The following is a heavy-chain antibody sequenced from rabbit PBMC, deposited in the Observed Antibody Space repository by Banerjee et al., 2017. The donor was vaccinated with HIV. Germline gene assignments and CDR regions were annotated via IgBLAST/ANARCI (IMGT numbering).Heavy chain of an antibody. V-gene: IGHV1S45*01. CDR3: ARDQTGDGVSVHTL. CDR2: INTGSGST. Sequence: QEQLKESGGGLVQPGGSPKLSCKASGFDFSNYYVSWVRQAPGKGLEWIGCINTGSGSTWYASWAKGRFTISKTSSTTVTLQMTSLTAADTATYFCARDQTGDGVSVHTLWGPGTLVTVS. D-gene: IGHD2-1*01. J-gene: IGHJ6*01. CDR1: GFDFSNYYV.